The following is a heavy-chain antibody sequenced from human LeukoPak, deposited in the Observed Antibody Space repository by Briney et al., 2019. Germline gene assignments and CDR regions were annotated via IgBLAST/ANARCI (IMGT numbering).Heavy chain of an antibody. CDR3: AKDQRGGLQFVLHY. D-gene: IGHD5-24*01. CDR2: ISGSGGST. V-gene: IGHV3-23*01. Sequence: PGGSLRLSCAASGFTFSSYAMSWLRQAPGKGLEWVSAISGSGGSTYYADSVKGRFTISRDNSKNTLYLQMNSLRAEDTAVYYCAKDQRGGLQFVLHYWGQGTLVTVSS. J-gene: IGHJ4*02. CDR1: GFTFSSYA.